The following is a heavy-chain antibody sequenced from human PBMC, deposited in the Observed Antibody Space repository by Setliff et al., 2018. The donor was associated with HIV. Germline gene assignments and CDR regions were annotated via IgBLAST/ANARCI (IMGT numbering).Heavy chain of an antibody. CDR3: AKDYVENDY. CDR2: ITWNRAII. V-gene: IGHV3-9*01. J-gene: IGHJ4*02. D-gene: IGHD3-16*01. CDR1: GFNFNHYA. Sequence: PGGSLRLSCTASGFNFNHYAMHWVRQVPGKGLEWVSGITWNRAIIAYADSVKGRFTISRDNSKNTLSLQMNSLRAEDTAVYYCAKDYVENDYWGQGTLVTVSS.